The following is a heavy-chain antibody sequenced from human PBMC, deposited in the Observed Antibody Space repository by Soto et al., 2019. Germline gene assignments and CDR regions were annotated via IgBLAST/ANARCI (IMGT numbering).Heavy chain of an antibody. CDR1: GYPFTKFG. CDR2: INPNSGGT. CDR3: ARDYDFCSGYYVAPYYYYYYGMDV. V-gene: IGHV1-2*02. D-gene: IGHD3-3*01. Sequence: ASVKVSCKASGYPFTKFGINWVRQAPGQGLDWMGWINPNSGGTNYAQKFQGRVTMTRDTSISTAYMELSRLRSDDTAVYYCARDYDFCSGYYVAPYYYYYYGMDVWGQGITVTVSS. J-gene: IGHJ6*02.